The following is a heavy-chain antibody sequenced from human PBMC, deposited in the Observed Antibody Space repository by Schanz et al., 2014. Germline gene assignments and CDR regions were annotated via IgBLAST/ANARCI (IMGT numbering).Heavy chain of an antibody. J-gene: IGHJ3*02. V-gene: IGHV3-23*04. Sequence: EVHLVESGGGLVQPGGSLRLSCAASGFTFSTSTMHWVRQAPGKGLEWVSVIGVDGTTTYYADSVKGRFTISRDNSKNTLYLQMNSLRAGDAAVYYCAKGRFGELSAFDIWGQGTMVTVSS. CDR2: IGVDGTTT. D-gene: IGHD3-10*01. CDR3: AKGRFGELSAFDI. CDR1: GFTFSTST.